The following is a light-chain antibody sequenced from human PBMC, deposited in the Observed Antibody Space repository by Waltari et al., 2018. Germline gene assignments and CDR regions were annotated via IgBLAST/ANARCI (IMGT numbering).Light chain of an antibody. Sequence: SYELTQPPSVSVSPGQTASITCSGDKLGDKYVSWYQQKPGQSPVLVIYHDSKRPSGIPGRLSGSNSGNTATLTISGTQAMDEADYFCQAWDSSTKVVFGGGTKLTVL. CDR2: HDS. CDR1: KLGDKY. J-gene: IGLJ2*01. CDR3: QAWDSSTKVV. V-gene: IGLV3-1*01.